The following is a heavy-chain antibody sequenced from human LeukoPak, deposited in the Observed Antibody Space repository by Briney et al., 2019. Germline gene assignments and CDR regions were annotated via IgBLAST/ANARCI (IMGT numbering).Heavy chain of an antibody. CDR3: ARASAYYYDSSVGY. V-gene: IGHV3-30-3*01. D-gene: IGHD3-22*01. CDR1: GFTFSSYA. Sequence: GRSLRLSCAASGFTFSSYAMHWVRQAPGKGLEWVAVISYDGSNKYYADSVKGRFTISRDNSKNTLYLQMNSLRAEDTAVYYCARASAYYYDSSVGYWGQGTLVTVSS. J-gene: IGHJ4*02. CDR2: ISYDGSNK.